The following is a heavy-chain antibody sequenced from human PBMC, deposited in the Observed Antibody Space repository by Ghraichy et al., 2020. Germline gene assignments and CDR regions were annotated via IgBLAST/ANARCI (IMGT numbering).Heavy chain of an antibody. Sequence: SETLSLTFTVSGHFISSNHWGWIRQPPGKGLEWIGCIYDSANNRYNPSLKSRVTMSLDASKQQFSLKLNSVTAADTAVYYCAGYIAGGGGRGYWGQGTLVTVSS. CDR2: IYDSANN. D-gene: IGHD6-13*01. CDR3: AGYIAGGGGRGY. V-gene: IGHV4-59*03. J-gene: IGHJ4*02. CDR1: GHFISSNH.